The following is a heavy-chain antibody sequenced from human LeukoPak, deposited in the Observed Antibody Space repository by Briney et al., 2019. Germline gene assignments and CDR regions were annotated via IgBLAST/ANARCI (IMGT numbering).Heavy chain of an antibody. D-gene: IGHD3-10*01. J-gene: IGHJ6*02. CDR2: IWFVVSNK. Sequence: GSLRVSSAEPGFTFSSYGMHWVCQTPRKGLEWVAVIWFVVSNKYYAVSVKVRFTISRDNSKNTLYLQMNSLRAEDTAVYYCARDTRFYGSGSYSKKGYYYYYGMDVWGQGTTVTVSS. CDR3: ARDTRFYGSGSYSKKGYYYYYGMDV. CDR1: GFTFSSYG. V-gene: IGHV3-33*01.